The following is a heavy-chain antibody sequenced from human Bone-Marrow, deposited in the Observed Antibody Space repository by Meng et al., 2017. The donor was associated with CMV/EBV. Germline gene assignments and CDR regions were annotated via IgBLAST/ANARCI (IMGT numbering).Heavy chain of an antibody. J-gene: IGHJ5*02. CDR2: FDPEDGET. CDR1: GYTLTELS. CDR3: ARDSYCSSTSCYDWFDP. Sequence: ASVKVSCKVSGYTLTELSMHWVRQAPGKGLEWMGGFDPEDGETIYAQKFQGRVTMTEDTSTDTAYMELSSLRSEDTAVYYCARDSYCSSTSCYDWFDPWGQGTLVTVSS. V-gene: IGHV1-24*01. D-gene: IGHD2-2*01.